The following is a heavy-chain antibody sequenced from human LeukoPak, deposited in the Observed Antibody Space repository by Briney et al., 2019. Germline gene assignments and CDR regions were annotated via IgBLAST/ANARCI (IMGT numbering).Heavy chain of an antibody. CDR2: ISAYNGNT. Sequence: SVKVSCKASGYTFTSYGISWVRQAPGQGLEWMGWISAYNGNTNYAQKLQGRVTMTTDTSTSTAYMELRSLRSDDTAVYYCARVPVPAATGWYYYYYMDVWGKGTTVTVSS. J-gene: IGHJ6*03. V-gene: IGHV1-18*01. D-gene: IGHD2-2*01. CDR1: GYTFTSYG. CDR3: ARVPVPAATGWYYYYYMDV.